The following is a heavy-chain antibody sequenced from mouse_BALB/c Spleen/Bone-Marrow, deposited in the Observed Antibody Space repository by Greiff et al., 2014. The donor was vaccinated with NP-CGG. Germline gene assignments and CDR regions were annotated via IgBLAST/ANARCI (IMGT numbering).Heavy chain of an antibody. CDR1: GYTFTDYW. D-gene: IGHD3-3*01. CDR3: ARSWGRGLFDY. J-gene: IGHJ2*01. V-gene: IGHV1-69*01. Sequence: VNLVESGAELVMPGASVKMSCKASGYTFTDYWMHWVKQRPGQGLEWIGAIDTSDSYTSYNQKFKGKATLTVDESSSTAYMQRSSLTSEDSAVYYCARSWGRGLFDYWGQGTTLTVSS. CDR2: IDTSDSYT.